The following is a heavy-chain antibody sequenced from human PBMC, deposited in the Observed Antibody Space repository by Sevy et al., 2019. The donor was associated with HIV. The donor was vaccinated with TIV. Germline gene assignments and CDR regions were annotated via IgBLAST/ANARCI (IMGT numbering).Heavy chain of an antibody. J-gene: IGHJ6*02. Sequence: GGSLRLSCRVSGISFTTSGMHWVRQAPGKGLEWVTVISYHGRDKFYAESVKGRFNISRDNSKNMVYLQIDSLRPEDTAVYYCAKDFTGYNGLDVWGQGTMVTVSS. V-gene: IGHV3-30*18. CDR3: AKDFTGYNGLDV. CDR2: ISYHGRDK. CDR1: GISFTTSG. D-gene: IGHD3-9*01.